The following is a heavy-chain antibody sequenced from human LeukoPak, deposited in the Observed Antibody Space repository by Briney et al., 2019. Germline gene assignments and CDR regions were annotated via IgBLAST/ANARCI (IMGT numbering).Heavy chain of an antibody. J-gene: IGHJ4*02. CDR3: TKDGTDYSSFDY. V-gene: IGHV3-23*01. CDR2: IGGRGGST. Sequence: GGSLRLSCAASGFTFSNYAMSWVRQAPGKGLERVSAIGGRGGSTYSADSVEGRFTISRDNSKNTLYLQMNSLRAEDTAVYYCTKDGTDYSSFDYWGQGTLVTVSS. CDR1: GFTFSNYA. D-gene: IGHD4-11*01.